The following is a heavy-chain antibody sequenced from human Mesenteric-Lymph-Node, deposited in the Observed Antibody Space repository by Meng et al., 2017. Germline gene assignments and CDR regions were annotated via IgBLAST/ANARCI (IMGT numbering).Heavy chain of an antibody. CDR2: IIPILGTT. V-gene: IGHV1-69*10. D-gene: IGHD3-16*01. J-gene: IGHJ4*02. Sequence: QVQLAQPGAEGKKPGSSVKVSCKASGGKFTSFVFNWVRQAPGQGLEWMGGIIPILGTTNYAEKFRGRLTISADTSARTAYMELTSLNSDDTAVYYCARLDLGLAHWGQGTLVTVSS. CDR1: GGKFTSFV. CDR3: ARLDLGLAH.